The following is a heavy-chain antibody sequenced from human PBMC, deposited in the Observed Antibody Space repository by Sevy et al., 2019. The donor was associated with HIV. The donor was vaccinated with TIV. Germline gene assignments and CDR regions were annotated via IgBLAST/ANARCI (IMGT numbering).Heavy chain of an antibody. CDR3: ARHLSESSVDYFFTTLTNYYFDY. J-gene: IGHJ4*02. CDR1: GDSITSTNSY. D-gene: IGHD3-22*01. V-gene: IGHV4-39*01. Sequence: SETLSLTCTVSGDSITSTNSYWGWIRQPPGKGLEWIGSIYYSGSTSYNPSLQSRVTISVDTSNNQFSLKLSSVTAADTALYYCARHLSESSVDYFFTTLTNYYFDYWGQGTLVTVSS. CDR2: IYYSGST.